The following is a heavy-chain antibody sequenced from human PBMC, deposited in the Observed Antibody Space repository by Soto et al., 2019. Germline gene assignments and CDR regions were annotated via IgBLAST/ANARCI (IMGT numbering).Heavy chain of an antibody. CDR3: ARDGLMYISGWHDY. Sequence: GESLRLSCAASGFTFSSYSMNWVRQAPGKGLEWVSYISSSSSTIYYADSVKGRFTISRDNAKNSLYLQMNSLRAEDTAVYYCARDGLMYISGWHDYWGQGTLVTVSS. V-gene: IGHV3-48*01. D-gene: IGHD6-19*01. CDR2: ISSSSSTI. J-gene: IGHJ4*02. CDR1: GFTFSSYS.